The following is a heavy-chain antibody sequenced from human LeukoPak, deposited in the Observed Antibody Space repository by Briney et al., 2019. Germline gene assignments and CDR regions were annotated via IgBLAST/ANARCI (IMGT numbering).Heavy chain of an antibody. CDR3: ARDPYSSSWYSGWAFDI. V-gene: IGHV3-21*01. D-gene: IGHD6-13*01. J-gene: IGHJ3*02. Sequence: PGGSLRLSCAASGFTFSSYSMNWVRQAPGKGLEWVSSISSSSSYIYYADSVKGRFTISRDNAKNSLYLQMNSLRAEDTAVYYCARDPYSSSWYSGWAFDIWGQGTMVTVSS. CDR1: GFTFSSYS. CDR2: ISSSSSYI.